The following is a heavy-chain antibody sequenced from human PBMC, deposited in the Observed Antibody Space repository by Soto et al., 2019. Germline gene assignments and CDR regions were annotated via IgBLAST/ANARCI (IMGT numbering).Heavy chain of an antibody. J-gene: IGHJ4*02. V-gene: IGHV3-21*01. D-gene: IGHD3-22*01. CDR3: ARDPSYYYDSSGSWYFDY. CDR1: GFTFSSYS. Sequence: PGGSLRLSCAASGFTFSSYSMNWVRQAPGKGLEWVSSISSSSSYIYYADSVKGRFTISRDNAKNSLYLQMNSLRAEDTAVYYCARDPSYYYDSSGSWYFDYWGQGTLVTVSS. CDR2: ISSSSSYI.